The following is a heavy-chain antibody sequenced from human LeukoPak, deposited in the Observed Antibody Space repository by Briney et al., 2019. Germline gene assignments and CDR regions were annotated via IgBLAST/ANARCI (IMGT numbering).Heavy chain of an antibody. CDR2: IYYSGST. CDR1: GGSISSGGYY. Sequence: PSQTLSLTCTVSGGSISSGGYYWSWLRQHPGKGLEWIGYIYYSGSTYYNPSLKSRVTISVDTSKNQFSLKLSSVTAADTAVYYCARNTPSQVVPAAMLHYYYYGMDVWGQGTTVTVSS. D-gene: IGHD2-2*01. V-gene: IGHV4-31*03. J-gene: IGHJ6*02. CDR3: ARNTPSQVVPAAMLHYYYYGMDV.